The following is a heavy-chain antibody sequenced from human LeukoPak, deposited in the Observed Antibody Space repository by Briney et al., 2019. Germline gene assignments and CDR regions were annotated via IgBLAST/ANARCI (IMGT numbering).Heavy chain of an antibody. CDR2: ISGSGGST. Sequence: PGGPLRLSCAASGFTFSSYAMSWVRQAPGKGLEWVSAISGSGGSTYYADSVKGRFTISRDNSKNTLYLQMNSLRAEDTAVYYRAKAEEPGIAVAGTSGPFDYWGQGTLVTVSS. J-gene: IGHJ4*02. CDR1: GFTFSSYA. CDR3: AKAEEPGIAVAGTSGPFDY. V-gene: IGHV3-23*01. D-gene: IGHD6-19*01.